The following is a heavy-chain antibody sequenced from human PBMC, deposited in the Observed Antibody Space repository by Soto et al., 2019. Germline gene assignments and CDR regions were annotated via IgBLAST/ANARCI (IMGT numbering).Heavy chain of an antibody. Sequence: SVKVSCKASGGTFSSYAISWVRQAPGQGLEWMGGIIPIFGTANYAQKFQGRVTITADESTSTAYMELSSLRSEDTAVYYCASGITIFGVVIIQSYYYYGMDVWGQGTTVTVSS. J-gene: IGHJ6*02. D-gene: IGHD3-3*01. V-gene: IGHV1-69*13. CDR1: GGTFSSYA. CDR3: ASGITIFGVVIIQSYYYYGMDV. CDR2: IIPIFGTA.